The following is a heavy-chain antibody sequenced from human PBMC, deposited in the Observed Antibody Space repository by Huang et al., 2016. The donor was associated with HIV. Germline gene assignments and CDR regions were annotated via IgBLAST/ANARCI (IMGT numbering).Heavy chain of an antibody. CDR3: ASQHIGAAATWF. CDR2: VYQSGRT. Sequence: QLQLQESGPGQVKPSATLSLTCTVSGDFISSTNYYWGWIRQSPGKGLEWVGSVYQSGRTNYNPSLKSRVTLSVDTSRNQFSLRLNSVTAADTAVYYCASQHIGAAATWFWGRGTQVAVSS. CDR1: GDFISSTNYY. V-gene: IGHV4-39*01. D-gene: IGHD6-13*01. J-gene: IGHJ4*02.